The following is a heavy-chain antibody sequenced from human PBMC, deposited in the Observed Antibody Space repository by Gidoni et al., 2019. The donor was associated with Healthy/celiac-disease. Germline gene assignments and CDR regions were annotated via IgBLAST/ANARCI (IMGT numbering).Heavy chain of an antibody. CDR1: GGSVSSGGYY. V-gene: IGHV4-61*08. CDR2: IYYSGST. Sequence: QVQLQESGPGLVKPSETLSLHCTVSGGSVSSGGYYWSWIRQPPGKGLEWIGYIYYSGSTSCNPSLKSRVTISLDTSKNQFSLKLSSVTAADAAVYYCARAPALHFDSWGQGTLVTVSS. D-gene: IGHD2-2*01. J-gene: IGHJ4*02. CDR3: ARAPALHFDS.